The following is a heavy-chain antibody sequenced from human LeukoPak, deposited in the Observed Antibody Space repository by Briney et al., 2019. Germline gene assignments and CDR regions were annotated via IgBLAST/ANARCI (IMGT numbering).Heavy chain of an antibody. J-gene: IGHJ2*01. CDR1: GGSISSYY. Sequence: SETLSLTCTVSGGSISSYYWSWIRQPPGKGLEWIGYIYYSGSTNYNPSLKSRVTISVDTSKNQFSLKLSSVTAAVTAVYYCARERKVTTVPWYFDLWGRGTLVTVSS. CDR2: IYYSGST. D-gene: IGHD4-4*01. CDR3: ARERKVTTVPWYFDL. V-gene: IGHV4-59*12.